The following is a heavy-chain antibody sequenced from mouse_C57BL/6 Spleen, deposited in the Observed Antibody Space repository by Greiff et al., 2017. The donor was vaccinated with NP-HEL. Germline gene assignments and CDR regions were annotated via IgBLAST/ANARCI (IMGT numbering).Heavy chain of an antibody. CDR1: GFTFSSYP. V-gene: IGHV5-9*01. D-gene: IGHD2-2*01. J-gene: IGHJ1*03. Sequence: EVKLVESGGGLVKPGGSLKLSCAASGFTFSSYPMSWVRQTPEKRLEWVATISGGGGNTYYPDSVKGRFTISRDNAKNTLYLQMSSLRSEDTALYYCARGGGYHWYFDVWGTGTTVTVSS. CDR2: ISGGGGNT. CDR3: ARGGGYHWYFDV.